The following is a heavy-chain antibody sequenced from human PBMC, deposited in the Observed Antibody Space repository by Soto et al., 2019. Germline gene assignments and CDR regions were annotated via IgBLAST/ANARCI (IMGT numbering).Heavy chain of an antibody. CDR2: TNAGNGNT. J-gene: IGHJ3*02. CDR3: ASPVQLERRPLYAFDI. Sequence: EASVKVSCKASGYTFTSYAMHWVRQAPGQRLEWMGWTNAGNGNTKYSQKFQGRVTVTRDTSASTAYMELSSLRSEDTAVYYCASPVQLERRPLYAFDIWGQGTMVTVSS. D-gene: IGHD1-1*01. V-gene: IGHV1-3*01. CDR1: GYTFTSYA.